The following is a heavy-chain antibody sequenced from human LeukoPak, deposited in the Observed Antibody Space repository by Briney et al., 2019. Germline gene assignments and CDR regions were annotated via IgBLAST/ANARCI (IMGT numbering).Heavy chain of an antibody. V-gene: IGHV1-3*01. CDR1: GYTFTSYA. CDR3: ARVHSYCSSTSCLDY. CDR2: ISAYNGNS. J-gene: IGHJ4*02. D-gene: IGHD2-2*01. Sequence: ASVKVSCKASGYTFTSYAMHWVRQAPGQGLEWMGWISAYNGNSNYAQKFQGRVTMTTDTSTSTGYMELRSLRSDDTAVYYCARVHSYCSSTSCLDYWGQGTLVTVSS.